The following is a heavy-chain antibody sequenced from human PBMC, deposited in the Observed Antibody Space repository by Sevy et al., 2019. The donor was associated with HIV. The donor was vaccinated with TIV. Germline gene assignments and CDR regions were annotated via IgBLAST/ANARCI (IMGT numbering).Heavy chain of an antibody. Sequence: SQTLSLTCAISGDSVSSNSAAWNWIRQSPSRGLEWLGRTYYRSKWYNDYAVSVKSRITINPDTSKNQFSLQLNSVTPEDTAVYYCERGRDSSGYYRRYYYYGMDVWGQGTTVTVSS. CDR3: ERGRDSSGYYRRYYYYGMDV. CDR2: TYYRSKWYN. D-gene: IGHD3-22*01. V-gene: IGHV6-1*01. CDR1: GDSVSSNSAA. J-gene: IGHJ6*02.